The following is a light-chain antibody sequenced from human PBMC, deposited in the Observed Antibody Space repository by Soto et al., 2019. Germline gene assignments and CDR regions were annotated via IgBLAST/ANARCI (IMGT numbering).Light chain of an antibody. CDR1: SSDVGGYNY. CDR3: SSYTSSSTHYV. V-gene: IGLV2-14*01. Sequence: QSVLTKPASVSGSPGQSITISCTGTSSDVGGYNYVSWYQQHPGKAPKLMIYDVSNRPSGVSNRFSGSKSGNTASLTIFGLQVEDEADYYCSSYTSSSTHYVFGTGTKVTVL. CDR2: DVS. J-gene: IGLJ1*01.